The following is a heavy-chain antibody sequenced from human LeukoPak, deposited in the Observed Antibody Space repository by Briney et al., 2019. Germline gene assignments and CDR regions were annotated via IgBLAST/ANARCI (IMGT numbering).Heavy chain of an antibody. V-gene: IGHV3-23*01. CDR1: GFTFSSYA. CDR2: ISGNSVGT. CDR3: AKYGTVVAGKGLPDW. J-gene: IGHJ4*02. D-gene: IGHD6-19*01. Sequence: GGSLRLSCAASGFTFSSYAMSWVRQAPGKGLEWVSSISGNSVGTYYADSVRGRFTISRDYSKNMLYMQMNSLRVEDTAVYYCAKYGTVVAGKGLPDWWGQGTLVTVSS.